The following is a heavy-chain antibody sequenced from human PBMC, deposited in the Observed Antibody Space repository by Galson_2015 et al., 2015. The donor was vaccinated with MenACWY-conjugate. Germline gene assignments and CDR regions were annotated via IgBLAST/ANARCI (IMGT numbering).Heavy chain of an antibody. J-gene: IGHJ4*02. D-gene: IGHD1-26*01. V-gene: IGHV2-26*01. CDR1: GFSLRTARMG. CDR2: IFSNDEK. CDR3: ARIRMGSTFCYYFDY. Sequence: PALVTPTPPLTLTCTVSGFSLRTARMGASWIRQPPGKALEWLAPIFSNDEKSYSASLKSRLTISKDTSKSQVVLTMTNMDPVDTATYYCARIRMGSTFCYYFDYWGQGTLVTVSS.